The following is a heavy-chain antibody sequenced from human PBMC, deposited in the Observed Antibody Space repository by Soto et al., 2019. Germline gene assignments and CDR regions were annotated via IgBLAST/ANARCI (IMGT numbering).Heavy chain of an antibody. J-gene: IGHJ4*02. D-gene: IGHD4-17*01. V-gene: IGHV3-30*18. CDR3: AKDRVGYGDAFDY. Sequence: GGSLRLSCAASGFTFSSYGMHWVRQAPGKGLEWVAVISYDGSNKYYADSVKGRFTISRDNSKNTLYLQMNSLRAEDTAVYYCAKDRVGYGDAFDYWGQGTLVTVSS. CDR1: GFTFSSYG. CDR2: ISYDGSNK.